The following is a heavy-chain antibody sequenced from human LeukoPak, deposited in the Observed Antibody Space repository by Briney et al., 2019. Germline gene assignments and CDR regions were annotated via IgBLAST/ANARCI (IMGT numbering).Heavy chain of an antibody. V-gene: IGHV1-18*01. CDR2: ISAYNGNT. CDR1: GYTFTSYG. Sequence: ASVKVSCKASGYTFTSYGMSWVRQAPGQGLEWMGWISAYNGNTNYAQKLQGRVTMTTDTSTSTAYMELRSLRSDDTAVYYCAREGNSYGQYYYYYGMDVWGQGTTVTVSS. J-gene: IGHJ6*02. CDR3: AREGNSYGQYYYYYGMDV. D-gene: IGHD5-18*01.